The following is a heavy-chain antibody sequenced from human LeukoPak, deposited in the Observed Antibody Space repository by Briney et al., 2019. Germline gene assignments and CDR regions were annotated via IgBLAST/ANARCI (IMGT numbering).Heavy chain of an antibody. CDR3: TRGPWGDY. V-gene: IGHV3-49*03. CDR2: IRGKVYGGTT. Sequence: GGSLRLSCTASGFTFGDNAMSWFRQAPGKGLERVSFIRGKVYGGTTEYAASVKGRFTISRDDSKSIAYLQMNSLKIEDTAVYYCTRGPWGDYWGQGTLVTVSS. J-gene: IGHJ4*02. D-gene: IGHD7-27*01. CDR1: GFTFGDNA.